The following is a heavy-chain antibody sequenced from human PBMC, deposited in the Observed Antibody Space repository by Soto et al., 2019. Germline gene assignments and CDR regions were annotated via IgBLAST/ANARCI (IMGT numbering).Heavy chain of an antibody. CDR2: IYYSGST. V-gene: IGHV4-30-4*01. CDR1: GGSISSGDYY. J-gene: IGHJ6*02. D-gene: IGHD3-10*01. CDR3: GRWASEYYGSGGYYYYGMDV. Sequence: QVQLQESGPGLVKPSQTLSLTCTVSGGSISSGDYYWSWIRQPPGKGLEWIGDIYYSGSTYDNPSLKSRVTISVDRSKNKFALKMSSVTAADTAVYYCGRWASEYYGSGGYYYYGMDVWGRETTVTVSS.